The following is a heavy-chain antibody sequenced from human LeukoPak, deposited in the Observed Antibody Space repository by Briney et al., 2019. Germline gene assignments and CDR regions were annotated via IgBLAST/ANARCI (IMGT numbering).Heavy chain of an antibody. CDR1: GGSIGSSSYY. V-gene: IGHV4-39*07. Sequence: SETLSLTCTVSGGSIGSSSYYWGWIRQPPGKGLEWIGEVNLQGSTNYNPSLKSRVAISVDKSENHISLKLTSVTAADTAVYYCAREGGPYRPLDYSGQGTLVTVAS. CDR2: VNLQGST. J-gene: IGHJ4*02. CDR3: AREGGPYRPLDY.